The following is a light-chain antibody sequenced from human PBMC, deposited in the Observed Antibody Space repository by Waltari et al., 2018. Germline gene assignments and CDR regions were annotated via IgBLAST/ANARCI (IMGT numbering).Light chain of an antibody. CDR3: ATWTGSVDGEVM. CDR1: DSDIGNNY. Sequence: QSLLTQPPSVSAAPGQTVTISCSGSDSDIGNNYVSWYQQLSGAAPKLLIYDDSNRPSGVPHRFSGSSSDTSASLVITGLQTGDEADYYCATWTGSVDGEVMFGGGTKLNVL. CDR2: DDS. V-gene: IGLV1-51*01. J-gene: IGLJ3*02.